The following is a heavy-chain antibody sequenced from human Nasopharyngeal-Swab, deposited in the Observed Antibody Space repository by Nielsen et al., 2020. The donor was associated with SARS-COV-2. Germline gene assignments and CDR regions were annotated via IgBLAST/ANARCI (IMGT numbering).Heavy chain of an antibody. J-gene: IGHJ4*02. V-gene: IGHV1-2*06. D-gene: IGHD3-16*02. CDR1: GYTFTDYY. CDR3: LRDDGEVSGAAPVGPDGGY. CDR2: INHNTGRT. Sequence: ASVKVSCKTSGYTFTDYYMHWVRQATGQGLQWMGRINHNTGRTDSAQKFQGRVTMTRYTSITTVNMELSSLGSDDTAIFYCLRDDGEVSGAAPVGPDGGYWGQGTPVTVSS.